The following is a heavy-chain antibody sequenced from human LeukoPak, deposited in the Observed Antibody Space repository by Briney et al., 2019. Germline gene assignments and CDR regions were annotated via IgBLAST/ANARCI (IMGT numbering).Heavy chain of an antibody. V-gene: IGHV3-30-3*01. CDR1: GFTFSSYA. J-gene: IGHJ6*03. Sequence: PGRSLRLSCAASGFTFSSYAMHWVRQAPGKGLEWVAVISYDGSNKYYADSVKGRFTISRDNSKNTLYLQMNSLRAEDTAVYYCARSDPYYYYMDVWGKGTTVTVPS. CDR3: ARSDPYYYYMDV. CDR2: ISYDGSNK.